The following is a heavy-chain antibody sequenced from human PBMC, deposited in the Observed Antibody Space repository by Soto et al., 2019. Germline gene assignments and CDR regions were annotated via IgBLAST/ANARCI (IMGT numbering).Heavy chain of an antibody. CDR3: AHTPAPIWSCFYVH. Sequence: QITLKESGPTLVKPTQTLTLTCTFSGFSLSTSGVGVGWIRQPPGKALEWLALIYWNDDKRYSSSLRSRLTITKDASRNQVVLTLTNLDPVDTATYYCAHTPAPIWSCFYVHWGQGTLVTVSS. D-gene: IGHD3-3*01. J-gene: IGHJ4*02. CDR2: IYWNDDK. V-gene: IGHV2-5*01. CDR1: GFSLSTSGVG.